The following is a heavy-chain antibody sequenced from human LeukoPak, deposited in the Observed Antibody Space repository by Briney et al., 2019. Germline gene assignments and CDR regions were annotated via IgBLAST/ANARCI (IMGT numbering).Heavy chain of an antibody. CDR1: GFTFSGYW. CDR2: INTDGSTT. J-gene: IGHJ4*02. CDR3: ARVGVGATFDY. V-gene: IGHV3-74*01. Sequence: GGSLRLSCAVSGFTFSGYWMYWVRQSPGKGLVWVSRINTDGSTTTYADTVKGRFTISRDNAKNTLYLQMDSLRVDDTAVYYCARVGVGATFDYWGQGILVTVPS. D-gene: IGHD1-26*01.